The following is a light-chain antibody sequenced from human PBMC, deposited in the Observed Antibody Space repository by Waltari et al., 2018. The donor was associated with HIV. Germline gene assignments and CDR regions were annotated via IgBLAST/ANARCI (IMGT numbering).Light chain of an antibody. V-gene: IGKV3-20*01. CDR2: AVS. Sequence: EIVLTQSPGTLSLSPGERATLSCRASQSLSGTYLVWYQHKPGQAPRLLIHAVSSRATGIPDRFTGSGSGTDFTLTISRLEPEDLAVYYCQQYGSSPRTFGQGTKLEIK. CDR1: QSLSGTY. J-gene: IGKJ2*01. CDR3: QQYGSSPRT.